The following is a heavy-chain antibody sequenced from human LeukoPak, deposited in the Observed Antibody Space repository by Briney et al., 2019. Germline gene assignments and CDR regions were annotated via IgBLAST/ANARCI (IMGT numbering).Heavy chain of an antibody. CDR3: VKDDYCSTRGCVIDALVV. Sequence: GGSLRLSCAVSGFTFSDYYMSWIRQAPGKGREGVSYISSGGSTISHADSVKGRFTISRDNAENSLYLQMNSLRAEDTAMYYCVKDDYCSTRGCVIDALVVWGQGTVVTVSS. V-gene: IGHV3-11*01. J-gene: IGHJ3*01. CDR2: ISSGGSTI. CDR1: GFTFSDYY. D-gene: IGHD4-11*01.